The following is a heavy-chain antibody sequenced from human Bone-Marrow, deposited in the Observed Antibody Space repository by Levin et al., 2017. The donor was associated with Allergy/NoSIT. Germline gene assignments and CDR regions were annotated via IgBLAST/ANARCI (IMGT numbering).Heavy chain of an antibody. Sequence: GESLKISCAASGFTFSSYAMHWVRQAPGKGLEWVAVISYDGSNKYYADSVKGRFTISRDNSKNTLYLQMNSLRAEDTAVYYCARSLPGIAAAGTKVGYYYYGMDVWGQGTTVTVSS. V-gene: IGHV3-30*04. CDR3: ARSLPGIAAAGTKVGYYYYGMDV. J-gene: IGHJ6*02. D-gene: IGHD6-13*01. CDR2: ISYDGSNK. CDR1: GFTFSSYA.